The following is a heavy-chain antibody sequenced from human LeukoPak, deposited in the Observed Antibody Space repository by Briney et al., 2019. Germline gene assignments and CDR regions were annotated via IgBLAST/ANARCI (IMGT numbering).Heavy chain of an antibody. J-gene: IGHJ6*03. CDR2: IYTSGST. Sequence: PSETLSLTCTVSGGSISSYYWSWIRQPPGKGLEWIGYIYTSGSTNYNPSLESRVTISVDTSKNQFSLRLTSVTAADTAMYYCARGLGSSFRFRHYYYYMDVWGKGTTVTVSS. V-gene: IGHV4-4*09. D-gene: IGHD6-6*01. CDR3: ARGLGSSFRFRHYYYYMDV. CDR1: GGSISSYY.